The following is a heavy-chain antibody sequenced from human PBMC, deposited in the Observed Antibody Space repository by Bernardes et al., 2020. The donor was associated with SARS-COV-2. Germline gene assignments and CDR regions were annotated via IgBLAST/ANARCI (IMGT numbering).Heavy chain of an antibody. CDR1: GFTFSSYG. D-gene: IGHD6-13*01. CDR2: ISGRGGAT. Sequence: GGSLRLSCAASGFTFSSYGMSWVRQAPGKGLEWVLGISGRGGATYYADSVKGRFTISRDSSKNTLYLQLNSLRADDTAVYYCAKDLTWYNYWGQGTLVTVSS. J-gene: IGHJ4*02. V-gene: IGHV3-23*01. CDR3: AKDLTWYNY.